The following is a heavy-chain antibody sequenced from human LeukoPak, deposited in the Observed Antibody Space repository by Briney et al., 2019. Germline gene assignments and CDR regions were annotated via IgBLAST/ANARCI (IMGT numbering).Heavy chain of an antibody. CDR2: IYYSGST. Sequence: PSETLSLTCTVSGGSISSSSYYWGWIRQPPGKGLEWIGSIYYSGSTYYNPSLKSRVTISVDTSKNQFSLKLSSVTAADTAVYYCAGHIPSAFGVVIHGGFDYWGQGTLVTVSS. CDR1: GGSISSSSYY. J-gene: IGHJ4*02. V-gene: IGHV4-39*01. D-gene: IGHD3-3*01. CDR3: AGHIPSAFGVVIHGGFDY.